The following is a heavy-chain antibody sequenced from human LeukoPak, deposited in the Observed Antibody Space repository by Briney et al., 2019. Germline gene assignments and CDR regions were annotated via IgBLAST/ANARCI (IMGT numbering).Heavy chain of an antibody. V-gene: IGHV1-8*01. CDR1: GYTFTSCD. J-gene: IGHJ6*02. CDR2: MNPNSGNT. CDR3: AREGAAAGDYYGMDV. D-gene: IGHD6-13*01. Sequence: GASVKVSCKASGYTFTSCDINWVRRATGQGLEWMGWMNPNSGNTGYAQKFQGRVTMTRSTSISTAYMELSSLRSEDTAVYYCAREGAAAGDYYGMDVWGQGTTVTVSS.